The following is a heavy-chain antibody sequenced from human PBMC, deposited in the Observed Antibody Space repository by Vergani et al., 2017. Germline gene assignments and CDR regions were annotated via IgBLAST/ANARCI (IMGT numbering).Heavy chain of an antibody. V-gene: IGHV1-24*01. CDR2: FDPEHGEV. CDR1: GYSLTELT. CDR3: AIVTYYYDSSGYYLDY. Sequence: QVQLVQSGSEVRKPGASVKVSCQVSGYSLTELTIHWVRQAPGKGLEWMGGFDPEHGEVTFAHHIQGRVTMTEDRSTDKAYMELSSLRPEDTALYYFAIVTYYYDSSGYYLDYWGQGTLVTVSS. D-gene: IGHD3-22*01. J-gene: IGHJ4*02.